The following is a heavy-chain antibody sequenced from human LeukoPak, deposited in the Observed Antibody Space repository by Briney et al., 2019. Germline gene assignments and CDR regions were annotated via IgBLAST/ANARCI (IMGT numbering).Heavy chain of an antibody. V-gene: IGHV4-30-2*01. D-gene: IGHD5-24*01. J-gene: IGHJ5*02. CDR3: ARAPRGWFDP. CDR2: IYHSGST. CDR1: GGSISSGGYS. Sequence: SETLSLTCAVSGGSISSGGYSWSWIRQPPGKGLEWIGYIYHSGSTYYNPSLNSRVTISVDRSKNQFSLKLSSVTAADTAVYYCARAPRGWFDPWGQGTLVTVSS.